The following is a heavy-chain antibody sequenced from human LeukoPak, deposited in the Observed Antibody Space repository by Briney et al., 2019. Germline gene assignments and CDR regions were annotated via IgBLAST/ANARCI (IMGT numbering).Heavy chain of an antibody. CDR3: ASDRVSSGYLLGVDY. J-gene: IGHJ4*02. D-gene: IGHD3-22*01. CDR1: GFTFSSYG. Sequence: GGSLRLSCAASGFTFSSYGMHWVRQAPGKGPEWVAVIWYDGSNKYYADSVKGRFTISRDNSKNTLYLQMNSLRAEDTAVYYCASDRVSSGYLLGVDYWGQGTLVTVSS. V-gene: IGHV3-33*01. CDR2: IWYDGSNK.